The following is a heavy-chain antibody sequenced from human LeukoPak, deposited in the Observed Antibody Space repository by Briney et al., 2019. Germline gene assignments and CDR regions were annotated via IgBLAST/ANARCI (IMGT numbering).Heavy chain of an antibody. D-gene: IGHD3-10*01. Sequence: PSETLSLTCTVSGGSISSYYWSWIRQPAGKGLEWIGRIYTSGSTNYNSSLKSRVTMSVDTSKNQFSLKLSSVTAADTAVYYCARDALLWFGELSDWFDPWGQGTLVTVSS. CDR1: GGSISSYY. V-gene: IGHV4-4*07. CDR3: ARDALLWFGELSDWFDP. CDR2: IYTSGST. J-gene: IGHJ5*02.